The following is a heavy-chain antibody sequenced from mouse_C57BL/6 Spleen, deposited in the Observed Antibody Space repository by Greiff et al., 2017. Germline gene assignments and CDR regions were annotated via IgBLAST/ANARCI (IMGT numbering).Heavy chain of an antibody. D-gene: IGHD3-1*01. Sequence: DVHLVESGGGLVKPGGSLKLSCAASGFTFSDYGMHWVRQAPEKGLEWVAYISSGSSTIYYADTVKGRFTISRDNAKNTLFLQMTSLRSEDTAMYYCARDRDPWYFDVWGTGTTVTVSS. J-gene: IGHJ1*03. CDR3: ARDRDPWYFDV. CDR2: ISSGSSTI. V-gene: IGHV5-17*01. CDR1: GFTFSDYG.